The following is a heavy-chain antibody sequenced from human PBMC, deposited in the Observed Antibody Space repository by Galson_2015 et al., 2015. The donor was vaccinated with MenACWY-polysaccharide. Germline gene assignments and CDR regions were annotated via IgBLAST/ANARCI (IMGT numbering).Heavy chain of an antibody. D-gene: IGHD6-13*01. J-gene: IGHJ4*02. CDR3: ARDTVPAAGFEY. CDR2: IWYDGSNK. Sequence: SLRLSCAASGFTFRNYGMHWVRQAPGKGLEWVAVIWYDGSNKYYADSVKGRFTISRDNSKNTLDMQMNSLRAEDTAVYYCARDTVPAAGFEYWCQGSLFTVSS. CDR1: GFTFRNYG. V-gene: IGHV3-33*01.